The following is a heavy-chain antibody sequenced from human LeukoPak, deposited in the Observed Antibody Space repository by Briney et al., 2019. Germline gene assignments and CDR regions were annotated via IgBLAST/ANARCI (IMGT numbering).Heavy chain of an antibody. CDR3: ARALDPAEYSSSWYSYYYYYYYMDV. Sequence: WASVKVSCKASGYTFTGYYMHWVRQAPGQGLEWMGWINPNSGGTNYAQKFQGRVTMTRNTSISTAYMELSSLRSEDTAVYYCARALDPAEYSSSWYSYYYYYYYMDVWGKGTTVTISS. J-gene: IGHJ6*03. CDR2: INPNSGGT. V-gene: IGHV1-2*02. D-gene: IGHD6-13*01. CDR1: GYTFTGYY.